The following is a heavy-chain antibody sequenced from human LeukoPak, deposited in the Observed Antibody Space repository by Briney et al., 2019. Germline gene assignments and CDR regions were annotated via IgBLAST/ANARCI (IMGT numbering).Heavy chain of an antibody. V-gene: IGHV1-69*13. D-gene: IGHD2-21*02. CDR3: ARTPGGTVVTGYPDYYYGMDV. J-gene: IGHJ6*02. CDR1: GGTFSSYA. CDR2: IIPIFGTA. Sequence: GASVKVSCKASGGTFSSYAISWVRQATGQGLEWMGGIIPIFGTANYAQKFQGRVTITADESTSTAYMELSSLRSEDTAVYYCARTPGGTVVTGYPDYYYGMDVWGQGTTVTVSS.